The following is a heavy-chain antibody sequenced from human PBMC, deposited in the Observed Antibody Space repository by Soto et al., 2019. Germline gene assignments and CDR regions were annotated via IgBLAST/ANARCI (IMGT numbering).Heavy chain of an antibody. CDR1: GGSISDFY. CDR3: ARFGGLAAPAFYS. D-gene: IGHD3-16*01. J-gene: IGHJ4*02. CDR2: IYYSGST. Sequence: SETLSLTCTVSGGSISDFYWSWIRQPPGKGLEWIGYIYYSGSTNYNPSLKSRVTISVDTSKNQFSLNLRSMSPADTAVYYCARFGGLAAPAFYSRALGARVPTSS. V-gene: IGHV4-59*01.